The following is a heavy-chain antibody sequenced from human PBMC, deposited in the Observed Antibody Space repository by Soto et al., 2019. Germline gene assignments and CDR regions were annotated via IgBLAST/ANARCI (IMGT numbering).Heavy chain of an antibody. CDR1: GGSFSGYY. CDR3: ARGLLGDYDILTGSYFDY. Sequence: SETLSLTCAVYGGSFSGYYWSWIRQPPGKGLEWIGEINHSGSTNYNPSLKSRVTISVDTSKNQFSLKLSSVTAADTAVYYCARGLLGDYDILTGSYFDYWGQGTLVTVSS. V-gene: IGHV4-34*01. J-gene: IGHJ4*02. CDR2: INHSGST. D-gene: IGHD3-9*01.